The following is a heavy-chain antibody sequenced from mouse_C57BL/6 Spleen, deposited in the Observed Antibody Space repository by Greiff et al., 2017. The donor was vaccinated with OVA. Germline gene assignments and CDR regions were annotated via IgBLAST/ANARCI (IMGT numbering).Heavy chain of an antibody. CDR1: GYTFTSYW. D-gene: IGHD2-3*01. V-gene: IGHV1-52*01. CDR3: ARRGGGYYEY. Sequence: VQLQQPGAELVRPGSSVKLSCKASGYTFTSYWMHWVKQRPIQGLEWIGNIDPSDSETHYNQKFKDKATLTVDKSSSTAYMQLSSLTSEDSAVYYCARRGGGYYEYWGQGTTLTVSS. J-gene: IGHJ2*01. CDR2: IDPSDSET.